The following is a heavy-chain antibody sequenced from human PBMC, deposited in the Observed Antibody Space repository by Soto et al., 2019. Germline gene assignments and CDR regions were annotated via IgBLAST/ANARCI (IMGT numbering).Heavy chain of an antibody. D-gene: IGHD3-22*01. CDR2: INPNSGGT. CDR1: GYTFTGYY. Sequence: GASVKVSCKASGYTFTGYYMHWVRQAPGQRLEWMGWINPNSGGTNYAQKFQGWVTMTRNTSISTAYMELSRLRSDDTAVYYCAREVRRVWLLMGARRPYGMDVWGQGTTVTVSS. CDR3: AREVRRVWLLMGARRPYGMDV. V-gene: IGHV1-2*04. J-gene: IGHJ6*02.